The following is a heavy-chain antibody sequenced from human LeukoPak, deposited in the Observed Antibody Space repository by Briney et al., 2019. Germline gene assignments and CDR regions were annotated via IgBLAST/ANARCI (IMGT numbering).Heavy chain of an antibody. CDR2: ISSSSSTI. Sequence: GGSLRLSCAASGFTFSSYSMNWVRQAPGKGLEWVSYISSSSSTIYYADSVKGRFTISRDNAKNSLYLQMNSLRAEDTAVYYCARDPDYYDSSGYHFDYWGQGTLVTVSS. V-gene: IGHV3-48*04. J-gene: IGHJ4*02. CDR1: GFTFSSYS. D-gene: IGHD3-22*01. CDR3: ARDPDYYDSSGYHFDY.